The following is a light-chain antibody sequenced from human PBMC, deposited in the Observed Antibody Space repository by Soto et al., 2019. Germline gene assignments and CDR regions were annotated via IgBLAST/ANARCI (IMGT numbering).Light chain of an antibody. Sequence: DLQMTQSPATLSASVGDRVTITCRASQTFSSFLAWYQQKPGKAPKLLIYKASNLESGVPPRFSGSGSGIEFTLTISDLQPDDFATYYCQQYKTYPITFGQGTRLEIK. CDR2: KAS. CDR3: QQYKTYPIT. J-gene: IGKJ5*01. CDR1: QTFSSF. V-gene: IGKV1-5*03.